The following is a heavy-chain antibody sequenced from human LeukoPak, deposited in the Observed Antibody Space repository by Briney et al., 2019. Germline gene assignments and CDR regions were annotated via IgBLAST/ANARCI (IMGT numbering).Heavy chain of an antibody. V-gene: IGHV4-59*01. CDR3: ARYIVSYPHDAFDI. D-gene: IGHD1-26*01. J-gene: IGHJ3*02. Sequence: SGTLSLTCTVSGGSISSYYWSWIRQPPEKGLEWIGYIYYSGSTSYNPSLKSRVTISVDTSKKQFSLKLSSVTAADTAFYYCARYIVSYPHDAFDIWGQGTMVTVSS. CDR2: IYYSGST. CDR1: GGSISSYY.